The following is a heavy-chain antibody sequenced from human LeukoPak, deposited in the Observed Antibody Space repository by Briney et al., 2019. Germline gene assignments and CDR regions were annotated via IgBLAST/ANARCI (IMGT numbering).Heavy chain of an antibody. D-gene: IGHD3-22*01. J-gene: IGHJ1*01. CDR3: ARAPSEIGGYYPEYFRH. CDR1: EFTFGSYW. Sequence: GGSLRLSCAASEFTFGSYWMHWVRQAPGKGLVGFSRIKSDGSTNYADSVKGRFTISRDNAKNTVSLQMNSLRAEDTGVYYCARAPSEIGGYYPEYFRHWGQGTLVTVSS. V-gene: IGHV3-74*01. CDR2: IKSDGST.